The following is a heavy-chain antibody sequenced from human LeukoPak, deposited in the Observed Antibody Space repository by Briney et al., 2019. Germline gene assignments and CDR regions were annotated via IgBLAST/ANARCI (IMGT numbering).Heavy chain of an antibody. CDR3: ARSPWYSWSYYFCY. J-gene: IGHJ4*02. D-gene: IGHD1-26*01. V-gene: IGHV4-34*01. CDR2: INHSVST. CDR1: GPSFSSYY. Sequence: SQTLSLTCAVYGPSFSSYYWSWIRHPPGKGLEWIGEINHSVSTNYNPSLKSRVTISVDTSKNQFSLKLSSVTAADTAVYYCARSPWYSWSYYFCYWGQVTLVTVAS.